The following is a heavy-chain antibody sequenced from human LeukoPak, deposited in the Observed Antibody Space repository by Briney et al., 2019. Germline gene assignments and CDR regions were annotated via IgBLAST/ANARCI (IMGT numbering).Heavy chain of an antibody. CDR1: GGTFSSYA. J-gene: IGHJ4*02. Sequence: ASVKVSCKASGGTFSSYAISWVRQAPGQGLEWMGGIIPIFGTANYAQKFQGRVTITMDESTSTAYMELSSLRSEDTAVYYCARAPDRYGHTDFDYWGQGTLVTVSS. V-gene: IGHV1-69*05. CDR2: IIPIFGTA. CDR3: ARAPDRYGHTDFDY. D-gene: IGHD5-18*01.